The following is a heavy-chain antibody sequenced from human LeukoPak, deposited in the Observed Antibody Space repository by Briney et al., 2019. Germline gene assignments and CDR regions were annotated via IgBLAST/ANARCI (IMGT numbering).Heavy chain of an antibody. D-gene: IGHD3-3*01. CDR2: IYYTGST. J-gene: IGHJ4*02. CDR3: ARAYDFWSGYYVLDY. Sequence: SQTLSLTCTVSGGSISSGGYYWSWIRQHPGKGLEWIGHIYYTGSTYYNPSLKSRVTISPDTSRNQFSLKLSSVTAADTAVYHCARAYDFWSGYYVLDYWGQGSLVTVSS. CDR1: GGSISSGGYY. V-gene: IGHV4-31*03.